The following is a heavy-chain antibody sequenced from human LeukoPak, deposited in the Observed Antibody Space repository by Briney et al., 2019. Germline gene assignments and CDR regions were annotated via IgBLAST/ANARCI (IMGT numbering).Heavy chain of an antibody. CDR2: IYSGGST. D-gene: IGHD3-22*01. V-gene: IGHV3-66*01. J-gene: IGHJ3*02. Sequence: GGSLRLSCAASGFTVSSNYMSWVRQAPGKGLEWVSVIYSGGSTYYADSVKGRFTISRDNSKNTLYLQMNSLRAKDTAVYYCASYYYDSSGYYLGDDDAFDIWGQGTMVTVSS. CDR3: ASYYYDSSGYYLGDDDAFDI. CDR1: GFTVSSNY.